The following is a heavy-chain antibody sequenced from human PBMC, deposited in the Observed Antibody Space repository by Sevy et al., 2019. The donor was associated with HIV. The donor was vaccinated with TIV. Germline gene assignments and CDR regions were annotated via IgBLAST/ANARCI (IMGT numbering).Heavy chain of an antibody. V-gene: IGHV1-2*04. CDR2: INPNSGGT. CDR1: GYTFTGYY. Sequence: ASVKVSCKASGYTFTGYYMHWVRQAPGQGLEWMGWINPNSGGTNYAQKFQGWVTMTRDTSISTAYMELSRLRSDDTAVYYCARGSSSWEYYFDYWGQGTLVTVSS. CDR3: ARGSSSWEYYFDY. D-gene: IGHD6-13*01. J-gene: IGHJ4*02.